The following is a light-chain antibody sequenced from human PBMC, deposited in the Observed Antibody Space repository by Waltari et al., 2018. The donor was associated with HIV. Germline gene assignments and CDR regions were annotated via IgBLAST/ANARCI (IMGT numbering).Light chain of an antibody. CDR3: GADHGSGSNYVYV. V-gene: IGLV9-49*01. J-gene: IGLJ1*01. Sequence: QPMLTQPPSAPASLGASVTLTCTLSSDYSTYKVDWHQQRPGKGPSFVMRVATGGIVGSKGDGIPDRFSVLGSGLNRYLTIKNIQEEDEGDYHCGADHGSGSNYVYVFGTGTKVTVL. CDR2: VATGGIVG. CDR1: SDYSTYK.